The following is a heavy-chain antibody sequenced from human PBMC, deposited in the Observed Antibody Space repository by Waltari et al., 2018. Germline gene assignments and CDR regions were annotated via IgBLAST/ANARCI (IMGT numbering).Heavy chain of an antibody. CDR2: IWYDGSNK. J-gene: IGHJ1*01. V-gene: IGHV3-33*01. CDR1: GFTFSSYG. D-gene: IGHD6-25*01. CDR3: AREAAGYFQH. Sequence: QVQLVESGGGVVQPGRSLRLSCAASGFTFSSYGMHWVRQAPGKGLEWVAVIWYDGSNKCYADSGKGRFTISRDNSKNTLYLQMNSLRAEDTAVYYCAREAAGYFQHWGQGTLVTVSS.